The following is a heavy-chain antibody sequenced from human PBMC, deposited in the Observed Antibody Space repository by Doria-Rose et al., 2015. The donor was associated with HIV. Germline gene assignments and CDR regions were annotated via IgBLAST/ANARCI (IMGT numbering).Heavy chain of an antibody. J-gene: IGHJ5*02. CDR1: GDYISAYNW. CDR2: IYHNGST. V-gene: IGHV4-4*02. D-gene: IGHD3-3*01. Sequence: QVQLQESGPGLVKPSGTLSLTCAVSGDYISAYNWWTWVRQPPGKGLEWIGEIYHNGSTSSNPSLNSRVSMSVDRSKNQFSLKVNSVTAADTAVYYCARVFALFGVVIRPMALDPWGQGTLVTVSS. CDR3: ARVFALFGVVIRPMALDP.